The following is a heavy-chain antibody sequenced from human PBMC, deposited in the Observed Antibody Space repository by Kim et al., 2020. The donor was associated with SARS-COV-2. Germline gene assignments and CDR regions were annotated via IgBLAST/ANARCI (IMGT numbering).Heavy chain of an antibody. D-gene: IGHD6-19*01. CDR2: ISSSSSTI. V-gene: IGHV3-48*02. CDR1: GFTFSSYS. CDR3: ARDRQQDSSGWYVDAFDI. Sequence: GGSLRLSCAASGFTFSSYSMNWVRQAPGKGLEWVSYISSSSSTIYYADSVKGRFTISRDNAKNSLYLQMNSLRDEDTAVYYCARDRQQDSSGWYVDAFDIWGQGTMVTVSS. J-gene: IGHJ3*02.